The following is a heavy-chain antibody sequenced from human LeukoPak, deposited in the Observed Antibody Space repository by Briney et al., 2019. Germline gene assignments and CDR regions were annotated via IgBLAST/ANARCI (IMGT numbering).Heavy chain of an antibody. CDR3: AKDHHSYYDILTGLTRSYYYYGMDV. D-gene: IGHD3-9*01. CDR1: GFTFSSYG. J-gene: IGHJ6*02. Sequence: GGSLRLSCAASGFTFSSYGMHWVRQAPGKGLEWVAVISFDGSNKHYADSVKGRFTVSRDNSKNTLYLQMNSLRAEDTAVYYCAKDHHSYYDILTGLTRSYYYYGMDVWGQGTTVTVSS. CDR2: ISFDGSNK. V-gene: IGHV3-30*18.